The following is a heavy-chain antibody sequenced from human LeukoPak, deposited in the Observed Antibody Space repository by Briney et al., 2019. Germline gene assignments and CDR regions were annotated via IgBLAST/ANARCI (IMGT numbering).Heavy chain of an antibody. CDR2: ISSLSGTI. CDR3: AKGGGYEAQYYYYYLDV. D-gene: IGHD5-12*01. CDR1: GFTFSSYS. Sequence: PGGSLRLSCAASGFTFSSYSMNWVRQAPGEGLEWVSYISSLSGTIYYADSVKGRFTISRDNSKNTLYLQMKSLRAEDTAVYYCAKGGGYEAQYYYYYLDVWGKGTTVTISS. V-gene: IGHV3-48*01. J-gene: IGHJ6*03.